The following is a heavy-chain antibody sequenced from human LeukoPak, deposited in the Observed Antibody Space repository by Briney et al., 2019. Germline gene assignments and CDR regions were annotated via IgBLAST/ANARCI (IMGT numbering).Heavy chain of an antibody. CDR1: GYTFTSYG. J-gene: IGHJ6*03. Sequence: ASVKVSCKASGYTFTSYGISWVRQAPGQGLEWMGWINPNSGGTNYAQKFQGRVTMTRDTSISTAYMELSRLRSDDTAVYYCARVGDYDYVWGSNPDYYMDVWGKGTTVTVSS. D-gene: IGHD3-16*01. CDR2: INPNSGGT. CDR3: ARVGDYDYVWGSNPDYYMDV. V-gene: IGHV1-2*02.